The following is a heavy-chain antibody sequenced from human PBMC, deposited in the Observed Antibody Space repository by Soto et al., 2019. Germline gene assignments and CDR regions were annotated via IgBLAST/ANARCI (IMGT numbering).Heavy chain of an antibody. Sequence: PSETLSLTCTVSGGSISSSSYYWGWIRQPPGKGLGWIGNIYYSGRTYYNPSLKSRVTISVDRSKNQFSLKLSSVTAADTAVYYCARESFTMVRGVIIRAGYYYYGMDVWGQGTTVTVSS. J-gene: IGHJ6*02. CDR3: ARESFTMVRGVIIRAGYYYYGMDV. V-gene: IGHV4-39*02. CDR1: GGSISSSSYY. CDR2: IYYSGRT. D-gene: IGHD3-10*01.